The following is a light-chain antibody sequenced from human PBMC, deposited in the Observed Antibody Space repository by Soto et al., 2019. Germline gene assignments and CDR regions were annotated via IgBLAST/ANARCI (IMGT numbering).Light chain of an antibody. CDR1: QSVSSY. V-gene: IGKV3-11*01. J-gene: IGKJ2*01. CDR2: DAS. CDR3: QQRSNWPRT. Sequence: EIVLTQSPATLSLSPGERATLSCRASQSVSSYLAWYQQKPGQAPMLLIYDASNRATGIPARFSGSGSGTDFTLTISSLEPEDFAVYYCQQRSNWPRTFGQGTKREIK.